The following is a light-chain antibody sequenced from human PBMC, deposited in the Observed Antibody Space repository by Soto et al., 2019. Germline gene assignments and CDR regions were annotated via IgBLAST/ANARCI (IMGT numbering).Light chain of an antibody. CDR3: SSYPSSSSLGG. CDR1: SSDVGGYNY. Sequence: QSALTQPASVSGSPGQSISISCTGTSSDVGGYNYVSWYQQHPGKAPKLLIYDVSDRPSGVSNRFAGSNSGNTASLTISGLEAEGEADYSCSSYPSSSSLGGLGGGTKVTVL. CDR2: DVS. J-gene: IGLJ2*01. V-gene: IGLV2-14*01.